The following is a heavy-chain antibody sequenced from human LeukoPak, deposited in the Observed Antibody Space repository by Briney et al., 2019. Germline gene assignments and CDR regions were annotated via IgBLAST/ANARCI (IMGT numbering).Heavy chain of an antibody. D-gene: IGHD3-9*01. Sequence: GGSLRLSCAASGFTFSSYGMHWVRQAPGKCLEWVAVVHNDGDTKYFGDSVKGRFTISRDNSKNTLYLQMNSLRAEDTAVYYCATGTGYYYDRWGQGTLVTVAS. J-gene: IGHJ4*02. CDR1: GFTFSSYG. V-gene: IGHV3-30*02. CDR3: ATGTGYYYDR. CDR2: VHNDGDTK.